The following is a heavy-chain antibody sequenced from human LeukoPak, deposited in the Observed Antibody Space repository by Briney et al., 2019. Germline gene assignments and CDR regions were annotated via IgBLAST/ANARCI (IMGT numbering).Heavy chain of an antibody. J-gene: IGHJ4*02. CDR3: AKDPEGYCSSTSCLTGY. CDR2: IRYDGSNK. D-gene: IGHD2-2*01. V-gene: IGHV3-30*02. Sequence: GGSLRLSCAASGFTFSSYGMHWVRQAPGKGLEWVAFIRYDGSNKYYADSVKGRFTISRDNSKNTLYLQMNSLRAEDTAVYYCAKDPEGYCSSTSCLTGYWGQGTLVTVSS. CDR1: GFTFSSYG.